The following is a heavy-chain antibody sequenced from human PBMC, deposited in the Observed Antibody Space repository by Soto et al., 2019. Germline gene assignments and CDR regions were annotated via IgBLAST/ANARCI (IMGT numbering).Heavy chain of an antibody. D-gene: IGHD6-13*01. Sequence: TSETLCLTCTVAGGSISSYDWSWIRQPPGKGLEWIGYIYYSGSTNYNPSLKSRVTISVDTSKNQFSLKLSSVTAADTAVYYCARRYSSSLDVWGQGTTVTVSS. J-gene: IGHJ6*02. CDR2: IYYSGST. CDR1: GGSISSYD. CDR3: ARRYSSSLDV. V-gene: IGHV4-59*08.